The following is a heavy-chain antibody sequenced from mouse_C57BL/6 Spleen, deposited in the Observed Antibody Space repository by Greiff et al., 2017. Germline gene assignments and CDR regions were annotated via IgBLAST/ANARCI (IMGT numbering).Heavy chain of an antibody. CDR3: ARDDSIYYFDY. CDR2: IWSGGST. J-gene: IGHJ2*01. D-gene: IGHD1-1*01. V-gene: IGHV2-2*01. CDR1: GFSLTSSG. Sequence: VPLQQSGPGLVQPSQSLSITCPVSGFSLTSSGLHWVRQSPGKGLEWLGVIWSGGSTDYNAAFISRLSISKDTSKSPVFFKMNSLQADDTAIYYCARDDSIYYFDYWGKGTTRTGSS.